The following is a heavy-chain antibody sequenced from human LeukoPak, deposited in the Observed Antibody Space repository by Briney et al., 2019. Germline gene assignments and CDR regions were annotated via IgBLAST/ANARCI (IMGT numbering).Heavy chain of an antibody. CDR2: MNIDGSEK. Sequence: GGSLRLSCAASGFTFSSFWMGWVRQTPGKRLEWVANMNIDGSEKYYADSVKGRFSISRDNARNSVYLQMNSLRVEDTAVYYCARDPVEWELPLDQWGQGTLVTVSS. CDR3: ARDPVEWELPLDQ. CDR1: GFTFSSFW. D-gene: IGHD1-26*01. V-gene: IGHV3-7*01. J-gene: IGHJ4*02.